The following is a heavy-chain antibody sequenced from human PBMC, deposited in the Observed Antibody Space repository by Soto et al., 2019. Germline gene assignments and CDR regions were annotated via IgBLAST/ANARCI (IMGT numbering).Heavy chain of an antibody. CDR3: AKLHPYSSSWRRRRFDY. Sequence: EVQLLESGGGLVQPGGSLRLSCAASGFTFSSYAMSWVRQAPGKGLEWVSAISGSGGSTYYADSVKGRFTISRDNSKNTPNLQMNSLSAEDTAVYYCAKLHPYSSSWRRRRFDYWGKGTLVPVST. CDR1: GFTFSSYA. D-gene: IGHD6-13*01. V-gene: IGHV3-23*01. CDR2: ISGSGGST. J-gene: IGHJ4*02.